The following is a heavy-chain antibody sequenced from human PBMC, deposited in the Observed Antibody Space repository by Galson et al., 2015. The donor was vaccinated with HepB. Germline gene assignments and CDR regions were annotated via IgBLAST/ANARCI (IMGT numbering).Heavy chain of an antibody. V-gene: IGHV3-23*01. J-gene: IGHJ4*02. CDR3: ARRITMIVVEANPLDY. D-gene: IGHD3-22*01. CDR2: IGGSGDST. Sequence: SLRLFCAASGFTFSSYAMSWVRQAPGKGLEWVSAIGGSGDSTYYADSVKGRFTISRDNSKNTLYLQMNSLRAEDTAVYYCARRITMIVVEANPLDYWGQGTLVTVSS. CDR1: GFTFSSYA.